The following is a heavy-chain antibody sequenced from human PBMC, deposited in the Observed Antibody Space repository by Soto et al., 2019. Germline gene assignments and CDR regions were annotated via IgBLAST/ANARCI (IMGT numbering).Heavy chain of an antibody. V-gene: IGHV4-59*01. J-gene: IGHJ5*01. CDR2: IHNSGTS. Sequence: SETLSLTCTVSGDTSTSYYWGWIRQAPGKGLEWIGHIHNSGTSTHNPSLNGRVTISIDMSKKQFSLKLTSLTSADTAVYYCARDFYDSVGYTWFDSWSQGTLVTSPQ. CDR3: ARDFYDSVGYTWFDS. D-gene: IGHD3-22*01. CDR1: GDTSTSYY.